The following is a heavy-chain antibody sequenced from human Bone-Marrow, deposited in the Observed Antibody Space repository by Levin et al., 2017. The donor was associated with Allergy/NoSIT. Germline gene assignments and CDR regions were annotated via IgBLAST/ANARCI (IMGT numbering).Heavy chain of an antibody. J-gene: IGHJ5*02. Sequence: GGSLRLSCAASGFAFDDYAMHWVRQAPGKGLEWVSGISWNSRSTGYANSVKGRFTISRDNAMNSLYLQMDSLRPEDTALYYCVKDAYGTGSYYHNWFDPWGQGTLVTVSS. CDR1: GFAFDDYA. D-gene: IGHD3-10*01. V-gene: IGHV3-9*01. CDR2: ISWNSRST. CDR3: VKDAYGTGSYYHNWFDP.